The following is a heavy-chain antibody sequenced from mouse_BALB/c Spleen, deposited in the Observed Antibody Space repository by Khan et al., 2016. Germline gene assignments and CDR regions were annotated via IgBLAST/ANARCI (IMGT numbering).Heavy chain of an antibody. CDR3: ARGYCGSSHFDY. D-gene: IGHD1-1*01. J-gene: IGHJ2*01. CDR1: GFNIKDTY. Sequence: VQLQQSGAELVKPGASVKLSCTASGFNIKDTYMHWVKQRPEQGLEWIGRIDPANGNTKYDPKFQGKATITADTSSNTAYLQLSSLTSEDTDVYYCARGYCGSSHFDYWGQGTTLTVSS. CDR2: IDPANGNT. V-gene: IGHV14-3*02.